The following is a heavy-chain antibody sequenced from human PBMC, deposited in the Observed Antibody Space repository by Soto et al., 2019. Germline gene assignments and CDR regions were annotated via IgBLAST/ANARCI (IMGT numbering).Heavy chain of an antibody. V-gene: IGHV3-23*01. D-gene: IGHD2-15*01. CDR3: AKDFRPGRPLGGGAFDI. CDR2: ISGSGGST. Sequence: GGSLRLSCAASGFTFSSYAMSWVRQAPGKGLEWVSAISGSGGSTYYADSVKGRFTISRDNSKNTLYLQMNSLRAEDTAVYYCAKDFRPGRPLGGGAFDIWGQGTMVTVSS. CDR1: GFTFSSYA. J-gene: IGHJ3*02.